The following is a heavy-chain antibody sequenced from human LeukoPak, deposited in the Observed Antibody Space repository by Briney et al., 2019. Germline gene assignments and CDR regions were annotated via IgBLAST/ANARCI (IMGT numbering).Heavy chain of an antibody. CDR2: ISGSGGST. D-gene: IGHD3-16*01. J-gene: IGHJ3*02. Sequence: PGGSLRLSCVASGFTFSSYGMSWVRHAPGKGLEWVSAISGSGGSTYYADSVKGRFTISRDNAKNSLYLQMNSLRAEDTAVYYCARGRGHGAAHDAFDIWGQGTMVTVSS. V-gene: IGHV3-23*01. CDR3: ARGRGHGAAHDAFDI. CDR1: GFTFSSYG.